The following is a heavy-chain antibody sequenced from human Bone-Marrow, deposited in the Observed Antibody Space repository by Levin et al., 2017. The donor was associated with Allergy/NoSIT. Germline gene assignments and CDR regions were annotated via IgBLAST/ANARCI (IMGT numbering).Heavy chain of an antibody. CDR2: ISNGGRT. D-gene: IGHD5-12*01. CDR3: VIATKGRDYSGYDPYYFDY. Sequence: GGSLRLSCSVSGFTFRSHGMHWVRQAPGKGLEYVSAISNGGRTYYEDSLKGRFTISRDNSKDTLYLQMSSLRAEDTAVYYCVIATKGRDYSGYDPYYFDYWGQGTLVTVSS. CDR1: GFTFRSHG. V-gene: IGHV3-64D*06. J-gene: IGHJ4*02.